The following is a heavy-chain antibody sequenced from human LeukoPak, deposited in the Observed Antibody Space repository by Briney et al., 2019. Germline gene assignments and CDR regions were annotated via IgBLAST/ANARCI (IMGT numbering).Heavy chain of an antibody. CDR1: GGSFSGYY. CDR3: ARDCSSTSCHYYYYMDV. J-gene: IGHJ6*03. D-gene: IGHD2-2*01. Sequence: SETLSLTCAVYGGSFSGYYWSWIRRPRGKGLEWIGEINHSGSTNYNPSLKSRVTISVDTSKNQFSLKLSSVTAADTAVYYCARDCSSTSCHYYYYMDVWGKGTTVTVSS. V-gene: IGHV4-34*01. CDR2: INHSGST.